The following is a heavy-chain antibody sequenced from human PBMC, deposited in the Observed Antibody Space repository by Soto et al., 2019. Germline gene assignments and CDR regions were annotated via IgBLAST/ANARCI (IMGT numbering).Heavy chain of an antibody. CDR3: ASPKIAFYNWFDP. J-gene: IGHJ5*02. V-gene: IGHV4-39*01. CDR1: GGSISSSSYY. CDR2: IYYSGST. D-gene: IGHD3-3*02. Sequence: QLQLQESGPGLVRPSETLSLTCTVSGGSISSSSYYWGWIRQPPGKGLEWIGSIYYSGSTYYNPSLKSRVTISVDTSKNQFSLKLSSVTDADTAVYYCASPKIAFYNWFDPWGQGTLVTVSS.